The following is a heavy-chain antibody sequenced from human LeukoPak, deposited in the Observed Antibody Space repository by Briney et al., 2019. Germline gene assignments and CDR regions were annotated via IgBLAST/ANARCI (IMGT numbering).Heavy chain of an antibody. D-gene: IGHD6-19*01. J-gene: IGHJ3*02. CDR2: ISSSSSYI. Sequence: PGGSLRLSCAASGFTFSSYSMNWVRQAPGKGLEWVSSISSSSSYIYYADSVKGRFTISRDNAKNSLYLQMNSLRAEDTAVYCCARDRDRSGWLSAFDIWGQGTMVTVSS. CDR3: ARDRDRSGWLSAFDI. V-gene: IGHV3-21*01. CDR1: GFTFSSYS.